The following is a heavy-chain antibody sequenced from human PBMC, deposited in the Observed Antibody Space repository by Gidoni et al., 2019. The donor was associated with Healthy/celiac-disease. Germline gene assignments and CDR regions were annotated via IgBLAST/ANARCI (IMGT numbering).Heavy chain of an antibody. J-gene: IGHJ5*02. CDR3: AREPITMVRGVRINWFDP. Sequence: QVQLVQSGAEVKKPGASVKVSCKASGYTFTGYYMHWVRQAPGQGLEWMGRINPNSGGTNYAQKFQGRVTMTRDTSISTAYMELSRLRSDDTAVYYCAREPITMVRGVRINWFDPWGQGTLVTVSS. CDR2: INPNSGGT. CDR1: GYTFTGYY. D-gene: IGHD3-10*01. V-gene: IGHV1-2*06.